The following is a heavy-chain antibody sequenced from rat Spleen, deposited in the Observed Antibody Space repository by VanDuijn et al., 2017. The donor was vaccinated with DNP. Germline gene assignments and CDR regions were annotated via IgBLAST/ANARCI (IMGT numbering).Heavy chain of an antibody. V-gene: IGHV2-8*01. CDR3: ARHRTGSWDY. Sequence: QVQLTESGPGLVQPSETLSLTCAVSGFSLIGYSVFWVRQPSGKGLEWMGRMRYNGDTSYNSALASRLSISRDTSKSQLFLKMNSRQTADTATYYCARHRTGSWDYWGQGVMVTVSS. CDR2: MRYNGDT. D-gene: IGHD5-1*01. CDR1: GFSLIGYS. J-gene: IGHJ2*01.